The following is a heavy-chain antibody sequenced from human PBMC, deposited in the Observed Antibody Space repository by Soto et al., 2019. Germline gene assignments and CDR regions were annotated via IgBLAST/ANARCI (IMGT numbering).Heavy chain of an antibody. CDR1: GFTVSSNY. CDR3: ARALGNASGWEACDI. CDR2: IYSGGSI. D-gene: IGHD6-19*01. J-gene: IGHJ3*02. Sequence: EVQLVESGGGLVQPGGSLRLSCTASGFTVSSNYMSWVRQAPGRGLEWVSVIYSGGSIYYADSVKGRFTISRDKSKNTLYLQVNSLRAEDTAVYYCARALGNASGWEACDIWGQGTMVTVSS. V-gene: IGHV3-66*01.